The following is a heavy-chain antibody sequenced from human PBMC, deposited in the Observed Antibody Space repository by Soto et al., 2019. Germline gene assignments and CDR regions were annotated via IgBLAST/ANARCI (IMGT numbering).Heavy chain of an antibody. CDR2: IVPFVGIT. V-gene: IGHV1-69*04. Sequence: QVQLVQSGAEVKKPGSSVKVSCKASGGSFSNYALNWVRQAPGQGLEWMGRIVPFVGITKYEQKFQGRVTITADNSTSTAYMVLSSLRSEDTAVYYCARELGATNDYWGQGTLVTVSS. J-gene: IGHJ4*02. CDR1: GGSFSNYA. D-gene: IGHD1-26*01. CDR3: ARELGATNDY.